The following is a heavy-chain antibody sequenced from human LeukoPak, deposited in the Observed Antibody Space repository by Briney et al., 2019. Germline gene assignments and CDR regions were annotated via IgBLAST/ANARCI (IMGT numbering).Heavy chain of an antibody. CDR1: AGSISSGDYY. J-gene: IGHJ4*02. CDR3: ARAWHERYCSSTSCYTAFEDY. V-gene: IGHV4-30-4*08. Sequence: SETLSLTCTVSAGSISSGDYYWSWIRQPPGKGLEWIGYIYYSGSTYYNPSLKSRVTISVDTSKNQFSLKLSSVTAADTAVYYCARAWHERYCSSTSCYTAFEDYWGQGTLVTVSS. CDR2: IYYSGST. D-gene: IGHD2-2*02.